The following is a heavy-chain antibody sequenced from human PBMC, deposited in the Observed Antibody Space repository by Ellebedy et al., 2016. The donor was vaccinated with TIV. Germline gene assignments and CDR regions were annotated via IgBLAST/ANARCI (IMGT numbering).Heavy chain of an antibody. J-gene: IGHJ4*02. CDR1: GFTFSGYA. V-gene: IGHV3-23*01. Sequence: GESLKISXAASGFTFSGYAMSWVRQIPGKGLEWVSSISGSASGIEYADTVKGRFTISRDNSKNTLYLQMNSLRAEDTAVYYCAKTSYGYSSDYWGQGTLVTVSS. D-gene: IGHD5-18*01. CDR3: AKTSYGYSSDY. CDR2: ISGSASGI.